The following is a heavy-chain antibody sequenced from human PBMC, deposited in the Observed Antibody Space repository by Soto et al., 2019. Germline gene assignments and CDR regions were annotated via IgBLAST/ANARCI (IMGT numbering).Heavy chain of an antibody. CDR2: FSLSGTT. Sequence: PSETLSLTCTFSGSSITGSSYWIWIRHPAGKGLEWIGRFSLSGTTNYNPSLRSRVTMSADVSKNQFSLRLTSVTAADTALYYCARGMTPPGAPAWYYFDSWGQGTLVTVSS. J-gene: IGHJ4*02. CDR3: ARGMTPPGAPAWYYFDS. V-gene: IGHV4-4*07. D-gene: IGHD2-8*02. CDR1: GSSITGSSY.